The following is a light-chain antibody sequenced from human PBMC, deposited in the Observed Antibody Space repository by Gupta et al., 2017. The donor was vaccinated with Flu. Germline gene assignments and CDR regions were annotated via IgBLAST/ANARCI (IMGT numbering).Light chain of an antibody. V-gene: IGKV3D-15*01. CDR3: QQYNNWPLT. CDR1: QTVSTS. Sequence: GERATLSCRASQTVSTSLAWYQQQPGQVPRLLVYGASIRATGIPARFSGSGSVTEFRLTISSLQSEDFAVYYCQQYNNWPLTFGGGTKVEIK. CDR2: GAS. J-gene: IGKJ4*01.